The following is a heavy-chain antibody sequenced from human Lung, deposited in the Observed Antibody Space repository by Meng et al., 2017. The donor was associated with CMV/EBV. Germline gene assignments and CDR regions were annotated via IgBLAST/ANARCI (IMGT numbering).Heavy chain of an antibody. CDR2: IYYSGST. CDR3: ARATGYCSSTSCYTTFFYYYGMDV. D-gene: IGHD2-2*02. Sequence: SETLSLXCTVSGGSISSSSYYWGWIRQPPGKGLEWIGSIYYSGSTYYNPSLKSRVTISVDTSKNQFSLKLSSVTAADTAVYYCARATGYCSSTSCYTTFFYYYGMDVWRQRTTVTVSS. CDR1: GGSISSSSYY. J-gene: IGHJ6*02. V-gene: IGHV4-39*07.